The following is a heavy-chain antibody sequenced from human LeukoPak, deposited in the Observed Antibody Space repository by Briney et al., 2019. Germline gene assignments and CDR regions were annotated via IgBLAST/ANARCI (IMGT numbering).Heavy chain of an antibody. CDR3: ARHKDDYVWGTFRFGFGL. Sequence: SETLSLTCTVSGGSISSNHYYWAWIRQPPGKGLEWLGSIYYRGTTYYNPSLKSRVTISVDTSNNQFSLKLSSMTAADTSVYYCARHKDDYVWGTFRFGFGLWGQGTLVTVSS. CDR1: GGSISSNHYY. J-gene: IGHJ4*02. CDR2: IYYRGTT. D-gene: IGHD3-16*01. V-gene: IGHV4-39*01.